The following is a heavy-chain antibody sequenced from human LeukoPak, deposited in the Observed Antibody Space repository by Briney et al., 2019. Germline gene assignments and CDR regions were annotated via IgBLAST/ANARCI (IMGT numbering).Heavy chain of an antibody. Sequence: PGGSLRLSCAASGFTFSSYDMHWVRQATGKGLEWVSAIGTAGDTYYPGSVKGRFTISRENAKSSLYLQMNSLRAGDTAVYYCARANRAHTPDAFDIWGQGTMVTVSS. J-gene: IGHJ3*02. D-gene: IGHD2/OR15-2a*01. V-gene: IGHV3-13*01. CDR2: IGTAGDT. CDR3: ARANRAHTPDAFDI. CDR1: GFTFSSYD.